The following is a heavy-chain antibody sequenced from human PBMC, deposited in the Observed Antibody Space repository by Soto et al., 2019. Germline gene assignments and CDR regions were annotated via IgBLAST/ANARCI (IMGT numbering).Heavy chain of an antibody. V-gene: IGHV1-69*06. CDR3: ASDSGSGYDNYYYYGMDV. Sequence: QVQLVQSGAEVKKPGSSVKVSCKASGGTFSSYAISWVRQAPGQGLEWMGGIIPIFGTANYAQKFQGRVTITADKSTSTAYMGLSSLRSEDTAVYYCASDSGSGYDNYYYYGMDVWGQGTTVTVSS. CDR1: GGTFSSYA. CDR2: IIPIFGTA. J-gene: IGHJ6*02. D-gene: IGHD5-12*01.